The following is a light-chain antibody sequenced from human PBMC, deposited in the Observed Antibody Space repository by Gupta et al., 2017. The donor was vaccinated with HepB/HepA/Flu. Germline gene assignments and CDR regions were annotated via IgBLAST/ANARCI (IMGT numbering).Light chain of an antibody. CDR3: QQYYTSPPRT. CDR2: WAS. J-gene: IGKJ1*01. V-gene: IGKV4-1*01. CDR1: RSLLSSSNNRNY. Sequence: DIVMTQSPDSLAVSLGERATINCQSSRSLLSSSNNRNYLAWYQQKPGQPPKLLIYWASTRESGVPDRFSGGGSGTDFTLTISSLQAEDVAVYYCQQYYTSPPRTFGQGTKVEIK.